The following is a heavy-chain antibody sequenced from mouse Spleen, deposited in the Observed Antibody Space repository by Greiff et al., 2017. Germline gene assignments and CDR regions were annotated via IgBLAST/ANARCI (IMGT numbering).Heavy chain of an antibody. Sequence: QVHVKQSGAELAKPGASVKLSCKASGYTFTSYWMHWVKQRPGQGLEWIGYINPSSGYTKYNQKFKDKATLTADKSSSTAYMQLSSLTYEDSAVYYCAPYYRGYFDVWGAGTTVTVSS. CDR2: INPSSGYT. V-gene: IGHV1-7*01. CDR1: GYTFTSYW. J-gene: IGHJ1*01. D-gene: IGHD1-1*02. CDR3: APYYRGYFDV.